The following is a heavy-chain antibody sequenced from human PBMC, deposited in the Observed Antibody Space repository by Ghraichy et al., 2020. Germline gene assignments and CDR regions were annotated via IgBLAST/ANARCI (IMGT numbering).Heavy chain of an antibody. D-gene: IGHD4-17*01. J-gene: IGHJ4*02. CDR1: GFTVSSNY. Sequence: GGSLRLSCAASGFTVSSNYMSWVRQAPGKGLEWVSVIYSGGSTYYADSVKGRFTISRDNSKNTLYLQMNSLRAEDTAVYYCASHTTVTTIGFDYWGQGTLVTVSS. CDR3: ASHTTVTTIGFDY. CDR2: IYSGGST. V-gene: IGHV3-53*01.